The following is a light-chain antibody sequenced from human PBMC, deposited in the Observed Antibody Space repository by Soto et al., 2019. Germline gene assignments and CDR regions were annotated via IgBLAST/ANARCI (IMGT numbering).Light chain of an antibody. V-gene: IGKV1-33*01. CDR2: DAS. J-gene: IGKJ5*01. CDR1: QDIGNY. Sequence: DIQMAQSRYSLSASVGDRVTITCQASQDIGNYLNWYQQKPGKAPNLLIYDASNLEGGVPSRFSGSGSGTGFTFTISSLQPEDFATYYCQLYEILPLTFGQGARLEIK. CDR3: QLYEILPLT.